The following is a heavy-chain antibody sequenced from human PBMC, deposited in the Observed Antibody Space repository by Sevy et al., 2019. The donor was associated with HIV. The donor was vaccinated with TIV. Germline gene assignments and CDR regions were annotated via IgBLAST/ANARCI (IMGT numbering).Heavy chain of an antibody. J-gene: IGHJ5*02. D-gene: IGHD2-2*01. CDR2: INESGIT. Sequence: SETLSLTCAVHYGSFSGHYWNWIHQVPGKGLEWIGEINESGITYYNPSLKSRVTISVDTSKKQFSLKLNSVTAVDSAVYFCARSPPVVVVPGAPSWFDPWGQGTLVTVSS. V-gene: IGHV4-34*01. CDR1: YGSFSGHY. CDR3: ARSPPVVVVPGAPSWFDP.